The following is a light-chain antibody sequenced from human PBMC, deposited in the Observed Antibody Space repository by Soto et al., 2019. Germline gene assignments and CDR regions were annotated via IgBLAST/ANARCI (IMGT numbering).Light chain of an antibody. CDR2: GAS. Sequence: VLIQSPATRSLSPGERATLSCRASENVRTFVDWYQQKPGQAPRLLIYGASNRATDIPARVSGSRSGTDFTLTISNLEPEDFAIYYCQQPSHWPPWTFGQGTRVEIQ. CDR1: ENVRTF. V-gene: IGKV3-11*01. J-gene: IGKJ1*01. CDR3: QQPSHWPPWT.